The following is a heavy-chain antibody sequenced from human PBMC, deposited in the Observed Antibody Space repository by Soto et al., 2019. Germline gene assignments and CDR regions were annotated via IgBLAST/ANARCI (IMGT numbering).Heavy chain of an antibody. CDR3: ARAGRGYSYGYYFDY. J-gene: IGHJ4*02. D-gene: IGHD5-18*01. CDR2: INHSGST. CDR1: GGSFSGYY. Sequence: SETLSLTCAVYGGSFSGYYWSWIRQPPGKGLEWIGEINHSGSTNYNPSLKSRVTISVDTSKNQFSLKLSSVTAADTAVYYCARAGRGYSYGYYFDYWGQGTLVTVSS. V-gene: IGHV4-34*01.